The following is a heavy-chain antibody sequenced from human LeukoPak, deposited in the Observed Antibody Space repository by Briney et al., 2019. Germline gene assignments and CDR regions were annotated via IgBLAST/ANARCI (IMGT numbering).Heavy chain of an antibody. CDR2: MNPNSGNT. CDR1: GYTFTSYD. V-gene: IGHV1-8*03. J-gene: IGHJ5*02. Sequence: ASVKVSCKASGYTFTSYDINWVRQATGQGLEWMGWMNPNSGNTGYAQKFQGRVTITRNTSISTAYMELSSLRSEDTAVYYCARGRSIVVVPAAMIGPGNNCFDPWGQGTLVTVSS. D-gene: IGHD2-2*01. CDR3: ARGRSIVVVPAAMIGPGNNCFDP.